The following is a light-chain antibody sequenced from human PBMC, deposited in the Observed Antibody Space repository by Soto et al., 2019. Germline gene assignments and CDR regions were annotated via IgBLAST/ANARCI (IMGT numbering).Light chain of an antibody. CDR2: DSS. CDR1: YDISSS. V-gene: IGKV1-9*01. CDR3: QQLYRYPIT. Sequence: DIQLAQSPSFLSASVEDRVTISCRASYDISSSLAWYQQEPGKPPKLLIYDSSTLQTGVPSRFTGSGSGRKFTLTISGLQFGDFATYFCQQLYRYPITFGQGTRLEIK. J-gene: IGKJ5*01.